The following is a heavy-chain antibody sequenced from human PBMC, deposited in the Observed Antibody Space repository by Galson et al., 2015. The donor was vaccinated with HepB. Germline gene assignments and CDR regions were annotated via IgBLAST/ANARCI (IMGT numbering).Heavy chain of an antibody. CDR3: ASESGSYSRADAFDI. V-gene: IGHV1-2*02. Sequence: SVKVSCKASGYTFTGYYMHWVRQAPGQGLEWMGWINPNSGGTNYAQKFQGRVTMTRDTSISTAYMELSRLRSDDTAVYYCASESGSYSRADAFDIWGQGTMVTVPS. J-gene: IGHJ3*02. CDR1: GYTFTGYY. D-gene: IGHD1-26*01. CDR2: INPNSGGT.